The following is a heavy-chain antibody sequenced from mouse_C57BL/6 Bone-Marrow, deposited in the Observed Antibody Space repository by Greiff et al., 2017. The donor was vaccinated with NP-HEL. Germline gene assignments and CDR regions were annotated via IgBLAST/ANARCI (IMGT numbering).Heavy chain of an antibody. D-gene: IGHD2-3*01. CDR3: ARLEDGYSHFDY. J-gene: IGHJ2*01. CDR1: GYTFTDYY. CDR2: INPNNGGT. Sequence: EVQLQQSGPELVKPGASVKISCKASGYTFTDYYMNWVKQSHGKSLEWIGDINPNNGGTSYNQKFKGKATLTVDKSSSTAYMELRSLTSEDSAVYYCARLEDGYSHFDYWGQGTTLTVSS. V-gene: IGHV1-26*01.